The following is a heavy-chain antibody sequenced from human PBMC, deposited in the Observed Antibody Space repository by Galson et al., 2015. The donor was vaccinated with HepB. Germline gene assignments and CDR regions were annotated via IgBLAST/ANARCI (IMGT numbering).Heavy chain of an antibody. CDR3: AEDSSWVSRYCSSTSCYYGMDV. J-gene: IGHJ6*02. Sequence: SLRLSCAASGFTFSSYGMHWVRQAPGKGLEWVAVISYDGSNKYYADSVKGRFTISRDNSKNTLYLQMNSLRAEDTAVYYCAEDSSWVSRYCSSTSCYYGMDVWGQGTTVTVSS. CDR1: GFTFSSYG. V-gene: IGHV3-30*18. CDR2: ISYDGSNK. D-gene: IGHD2-2*01.